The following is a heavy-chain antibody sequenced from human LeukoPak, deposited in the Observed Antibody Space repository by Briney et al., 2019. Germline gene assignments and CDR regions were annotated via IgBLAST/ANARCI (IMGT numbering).Heavy chain of an antibody. J-gene: IGHJ4*02. D-gene: IGHD2-2*01. CDR3: ASTNSLDY. CDR2: IKQDGSEK. CDR1: GFSFSSYW. V-gene: IGHV3-7*01. Sequence: GGSLRLSCAASGFSFSSYWMNWVRQAPGKGLEWVANIKQDGSEKNYVDSVKGRFTISRDNTKNSLYLQMNSLRAEDTAVYYCASTNSLDYWGRGTLVTVSS.